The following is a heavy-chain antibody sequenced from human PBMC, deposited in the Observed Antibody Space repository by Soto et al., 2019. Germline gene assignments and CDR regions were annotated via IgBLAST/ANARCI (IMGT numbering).Heavy chain of an antibody. V-gene: IGHV3-21*01. CDR3: ASPSPPLGDYYYGMDV. CDR1: GFTFSSYS. J-gene: IGHJ6*02. CDR2: ISSSSSYI. D-gene: IGHD4-17*01. Sequence: EVQLVESGGGLVKPGGSLRLSCAASGFTFSSYSMNWVRQAPGKGLEWVSSISSSSSYIYYADSVKGRFTISRDNAKNSLYLQMNSLRAEDTAVYYWASPSPPLGDYYYGMDVWGQGTTVTVSS.